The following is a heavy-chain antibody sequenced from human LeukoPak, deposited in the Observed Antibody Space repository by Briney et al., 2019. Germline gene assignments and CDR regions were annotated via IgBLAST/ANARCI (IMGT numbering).Heavy chain of an antibody. Sequence: PGGSLRLSCAASGFTFSDAWMTWVRQAPGKGLEWLAVMWFDGSHKYYADSVKGRFTISRDKSKSTLYLQVNSLRAEDTAVYYCVSGWYFDYWGQGALVTVSS. CDR2: MWFDGSHK. CDR3: VSGWYFDY. CDR1: GFTFSDAW. J-gene: IGHJ4*02. D-gene: IGHD6-19*01. V-gene: IGHV3-33*08.